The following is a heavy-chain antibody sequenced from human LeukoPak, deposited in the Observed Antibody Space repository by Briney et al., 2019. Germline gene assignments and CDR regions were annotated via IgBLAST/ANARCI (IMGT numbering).Heavy chain of an antibody. CDR1: GLTFSSHW. J-gene: IGHJ4*02. CDR3: TRVGYIDEGIDY. Sequence: GGSLRLSCAASGLTFSSHWMTWVRQAPGKGLEWVANIKQDGSKKSYVDSVKGRFTISRDNAKNSLYLQMNGLRAEDTAIYYCTRVGYIDEGIDYWGQGTLVTVSS. D-gene: IGHD5-24*01. V-gene: IGHV3-7*04. CDR2: IKQDGSKK.